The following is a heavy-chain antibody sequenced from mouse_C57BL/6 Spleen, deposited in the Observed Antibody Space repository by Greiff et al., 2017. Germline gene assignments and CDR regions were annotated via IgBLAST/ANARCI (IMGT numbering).Heavy chain of an antibody. D-gene: IGHD1-1*01. J-gene: IGHJ2*01. Sequence: QVQLQQPGAELVKPGASVKLSCKASGYTFTSYWMHWVKQRPGQGLEWIGMIHPNSGSTNYNEKFKSKATLTVDKSSSTAYMQLSSLTSEDSAVYYCAREGSYYGSSPYYFDYWGQGTTLTVSS. CDR1: GYTFTSYW. CDR2: IHPNSGST. V-gene: IGHV1-64*01. CDR3: AREGSYYGSSPYYFDY.